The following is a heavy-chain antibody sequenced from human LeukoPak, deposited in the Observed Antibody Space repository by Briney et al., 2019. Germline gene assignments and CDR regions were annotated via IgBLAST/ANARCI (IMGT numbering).Heavy chain of an antibody. Sequence: MPSQTLSLTCTVSGGSISSGGYYWSWIRQPPGKGLEWIGYIYHSGSTYYNPSLKSRVTISVDRSKNQFSLKLSSVTAADTAVYFCARGYSSGWHLYHFDSWGQGTLVTVSS. CDR2: IYHSGST. D-gene: IGHD6-19*01. CDR1: GGSISSGGYY. CDR3: ARGYSSGWHLYHFDS. J-gene: IGHJ4*02. V-gene: IGHV4-30-2*01.